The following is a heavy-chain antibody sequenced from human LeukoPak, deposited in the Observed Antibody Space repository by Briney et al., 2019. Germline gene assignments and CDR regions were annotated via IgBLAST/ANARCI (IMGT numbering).Heavy chain of an antibody. D-gene: IGHD6-19*01. V-gene: IGHV1-3*03. J-gene: IGHJ4*02. CDR1: GYDFTKYV. CDR3: AREGYTSGWRFDY. Sequence: ASVKVSCKASGYDFTKYVIHWVRQAPGQRLEWMGWINLGNDNRKYSQDFKGRVTITRDTSASTVCMELSGLRSEDMAVYYCAREGYTSGWRFDYWGQGTLLTVSS. CDR2: INLGNDNR.